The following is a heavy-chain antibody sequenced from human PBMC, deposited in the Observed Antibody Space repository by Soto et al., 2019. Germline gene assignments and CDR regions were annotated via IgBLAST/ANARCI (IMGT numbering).Heavy chain of an antibody. Sequence: SETLSLTCTVSGGSISSYYWSWIRQPPGKGLEWIGYIYYSGSTNYNPSLKSRVTISVDTSTNQFSLKLNSMTAADTAVYYCARHNYGSGSTYFDYWGQGTLVTVSS. CDR3: ARHNYGSGSTYFDY. V-gene: IGHV4-59*08. CDR1: GGSISSYY. J-gene: IGHJ4*02. CDR2: IYYSGST. D-gene: IGHD3-10*01.